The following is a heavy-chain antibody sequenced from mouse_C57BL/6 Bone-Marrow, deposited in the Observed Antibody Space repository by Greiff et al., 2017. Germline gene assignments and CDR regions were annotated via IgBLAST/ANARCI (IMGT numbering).Heavy chain of an antibody. J-gene: IGHJ2*01. CDR2: LNPNNGGT. D-gene: IGHD2-3*01. CDR1: GYTFTDYN. Sequence: EVQLQESGPELVKPGASVKMSCKASGYTFTDYNMHWVKQSHGKSLEWIGYLNPNNGGTSYNQKFKGKATLTVNQSSSTAYMELRSLTSEDSAVYYCARRWLLRFYFDYWGQGTTLTVSS. CDR3: ARRWLLRFYFDY. V-gene: IGHV1-22*01.